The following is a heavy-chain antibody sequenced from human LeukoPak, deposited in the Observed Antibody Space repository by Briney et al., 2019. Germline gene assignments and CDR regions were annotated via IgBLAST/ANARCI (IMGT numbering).Heavy chain of an antibody. CDR1: GYTFTRYY. CDR2: INPNSGGT. CDR3: ARDNRKVVPAANIYYYYMDV. Sequence: ASVKVSCTASGYTFTRYYMHWVRQAPGQGLEWMGWINPNSGGTNYAQKFHGRVTMTWDTSISTAYMELSRLRSVDTAVYYCARDNRKVVPAANIYYYYMDVWGKGTTVTVSS. D-gene: IGHD2-2*01. J-gene: IGHJ6*03. V-gene: IGHV1-2*02.